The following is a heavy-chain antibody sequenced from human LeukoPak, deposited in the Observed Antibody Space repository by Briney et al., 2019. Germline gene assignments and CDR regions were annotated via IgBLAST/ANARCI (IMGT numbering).Heavy chain of an antibody. CDR1: GGSIRSYY. CDR3: ARKPYSSSWPYYYYYMDV. CDR2: IYYTGSA. V-gene: IGHV4-59*12. D-gene: IGHD6-13*01. Sequence: SETLSLTCTVSGGSIRSYYWSWIRQPPGKGLEWIGYIYYTGSANYNPSLKSRVTISVDTSKNQFSLKLSSVTAADTAVYYCARKPYSSSWPYYYYYMDVWGKGTTVTISS. J-gene: IGHJ6*03.